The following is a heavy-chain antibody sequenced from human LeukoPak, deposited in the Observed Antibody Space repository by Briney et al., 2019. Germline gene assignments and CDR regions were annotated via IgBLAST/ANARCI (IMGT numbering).Heavy chain of an antibody. J-gene: IGHJ5*02. Sequence: GASVKVSCKASGFTFTGYYIHWVRQAPGQGLEWMGWINPTSGGTNYAQKFQGRVTMTRDTFISTAYMELSRLRSDDTAVYYCARETNRLKNSKNWFDPWGQGTLVTVSS. D-gene: IGHD1-14*01. CDR2: INPTSGGT. CDR1: GFTFTGYY. V-gene: IGHV1-2*02. CDR3: ARETNRLKNSKNWFDP.